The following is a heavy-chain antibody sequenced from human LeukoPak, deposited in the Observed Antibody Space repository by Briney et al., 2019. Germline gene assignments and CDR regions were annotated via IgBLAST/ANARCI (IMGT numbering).Heavy chain of an antibody. V-gene: IGHV4-59*12. CDR1: GGSISSYY. CDR2: IYYSGST. CDR3: ARLKKRVAHAKDIAAAGPSYYYGMDV. J-gene: IGHJ6*02. Sequence: PSETLSLTCTVSGGSISSYYWSWIRQPPGKGLEWIGYIYYSGSTNYNPSLKSRVTISVDTSKNQFSLKLSSVTAADTAVYYCARLKKRVAHAKDIAAAGPSYYYGMDVWGQGTTVTVSS. D-gene: IGHD6-13*01.